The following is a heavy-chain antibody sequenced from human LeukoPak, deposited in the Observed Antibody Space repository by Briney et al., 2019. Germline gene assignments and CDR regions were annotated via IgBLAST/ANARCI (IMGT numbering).Heavy chain of an antibody. CDR2: ISGSGGGT. CDR1: GFTFSSIA. J-gene: IGHJ4*02. D-gene: IGHD1-26*01. Sequence: PGGSLRLSCAASGFTFSSIAMSWVRQAPDKGLEWGSAISGSGGGTYYADSVKGWFTISRDDSKNTLYLQMNSLRADDTAVYYCAKDLGRYRNNFFDYWGQGNLVTVSS. V-gene: IGHV3-23*01. CDR3: AKDLGRYRNNFFDY.